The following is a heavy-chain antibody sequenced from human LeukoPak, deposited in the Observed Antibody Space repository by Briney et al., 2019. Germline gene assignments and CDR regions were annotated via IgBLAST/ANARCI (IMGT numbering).Heavy chain of an antibody. V-gene: IGHV3-66*02. D-gene: IGHD1-1*01. CDR2: IYDDGGT. CDR1: GFTVTSTH. Sequence: PGGSLRLTCTVSGFTVTSTHMDWVRQAPGKGPEWVALIYDDGGTVYADSVKGRFTISRDNSKNMVYLQMNSLRPEDSAVYYCARGPTGYHWDYGMDVWGQGTTVTVSS. J-gene: IGHJ6*02. CDR3: ARGPTGYHWDYGMDV.